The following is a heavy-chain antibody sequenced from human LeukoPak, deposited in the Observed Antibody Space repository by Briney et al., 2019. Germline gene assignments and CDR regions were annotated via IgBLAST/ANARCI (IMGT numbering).Heavy chain of an antibody. V-gene: IGHV1-69*04. Sequence: SVKVSCKASGGTFSSYAISWVRQAPGQGLEWMGRIIPIFGIANYAQKFQGRVTITADKSTSTAYMELSSLRSEDTAVYYCARSSRTTYDAFDIWGQGTMVTVSS. CDR2: IIPIFGIA. J-gene: IGHJ3*02. CDR1: GGTFSSYA. D-gene: IGHD1-1*01. CDR3: ARSSRTTYDAFDI.